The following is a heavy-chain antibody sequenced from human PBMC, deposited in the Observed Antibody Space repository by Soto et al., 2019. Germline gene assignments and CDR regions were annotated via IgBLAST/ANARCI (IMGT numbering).Heavy chain of an antibody. CDR3: SVTVSSSWYFDY. D-gene: IGHD6-13*01. CDR1: GFTFSTYA. J-gene: IGHJ4*02. Sequence: EVQLLESGGGLVQPGGSLRLSCAASGFTFSTYAMTWVHQAPGKGLEWVSTISGSGGSTYYADSVKGRFTISRDNSKNTLYLQMNSLRAEDTAVYYCSVTVSSSWYFDYWGQGTLVTVSS. V-gene: IGHV3-23*01. CDR2: ISGSGGST.